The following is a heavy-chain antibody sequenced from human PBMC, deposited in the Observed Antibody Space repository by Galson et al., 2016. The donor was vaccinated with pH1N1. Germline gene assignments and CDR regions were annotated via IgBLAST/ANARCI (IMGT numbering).Heavy chain of an antibody. Sequence: LSLTCTVSGGSISSGSYYWSWIRQPAGKGLEWIGYIYTSGSTNYNPSLKSRVTISVDTSKNQFSRKLSSVTAADTAVYYCARDRRVREWGADTFDIWGQGTMVTVSS. J-gene: IGHJ3*02. D-gene: IGHD3-10*01. CDR2: IYTSGST. CDR1: GGSISSGSYY. CDR3: ARDRRVREWGADTFDI. V-gene: IGHV4-61*09.